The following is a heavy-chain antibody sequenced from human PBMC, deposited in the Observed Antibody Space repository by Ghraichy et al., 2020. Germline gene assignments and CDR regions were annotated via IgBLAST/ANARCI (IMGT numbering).Heavy chain of an antibody. CDR1: GGSFSGYY. J-gene: IGHJ5*02. CDR2: INHSGST. CDR3: ARGGTRDCSSTSCQNWFDP. Sequence: SETLSLTCAVYGGSFSGYYWSWIRQPPGKGLEWIGEINHSGSTNYNPSLKSRVTISVDTSKNQFSLKLSSVTAADTAVYYCARGGTRDCSSTSCQNWFDPWGQGTLVTVSS. D-gene: IGHD2-2*01. V-gene: IGHV4-34*01.